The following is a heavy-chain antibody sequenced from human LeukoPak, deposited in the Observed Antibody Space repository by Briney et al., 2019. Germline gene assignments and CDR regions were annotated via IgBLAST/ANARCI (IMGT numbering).Heavy chain of an antibody. Sequence: GVSVTLSCAASIFTFNIYAMIRVRQAPGNGLQWVSAISCSGGSTYYEDSVKGRLSISRDNSKNTLYLQMNSLRAEDTAVYYCATGYSGYDTLAVAGSLDYWGQGTLVTVSS. CDR1: IFTFNIYA. D-gene: IGHD5-12*01. V-gene: IGHV3-23*01. CDR2: ISCSGGST. CDR3: ATGYSGYDTLAVAGSLDY. J-gene: IGHJ4*02.